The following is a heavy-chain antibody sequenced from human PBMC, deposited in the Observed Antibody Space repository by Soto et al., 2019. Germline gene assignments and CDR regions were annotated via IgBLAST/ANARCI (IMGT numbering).Heavy chain of an antibody. V-gene: IGHV3-7*01. CDR2: IKQDGSDI. D-gene: IGHD6-13*01. CDR3: ARTSTFAAAV. Sequence: EVQLVESGGGLVQPGGSLRLSCVASGFIFSSYWMSWVRQAPGKGLEWVATIKQDGSDIYYLDSVKGRFTISRDSAKNSLYLQMNSLRAEDTAVYYCARTSTFAAAVWGQGTMVIVSS. J-gene: IGHJ3*01. CDR1: GFIFSSYW.